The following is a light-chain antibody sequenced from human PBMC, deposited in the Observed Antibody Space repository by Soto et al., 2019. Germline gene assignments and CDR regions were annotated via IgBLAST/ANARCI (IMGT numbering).Light chain of an antibody. CDR2: KAS. CDR3: QQYHSYSLT. CDR1: QSISSW. Sequence: DIQMTQSPSTLSASVGDRVTITCRASQSISSWLAWYQQKPGKAPKLLIYKASSLEGGVPSRFSGSGSGTDFSLTISSLLPDDFATYYCQQYHSYSLTFGGGTKV. J-gene: IGKJ4*01. V-gene: IGKV1-5*03.